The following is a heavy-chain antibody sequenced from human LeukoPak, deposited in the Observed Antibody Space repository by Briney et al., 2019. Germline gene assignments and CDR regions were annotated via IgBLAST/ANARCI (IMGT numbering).Heavy chain of an antibody. Sequence: SETLSLTCTVSGGSISSGGYYWSWIRQPPGKGLEWIGYIYYSGSTYYNPSLKSRVTRSVDTSKNQLSLKLSSVTAADTAVYYCASSSSWYYFDYWGQGTLVTVSS. CDR2: IYYSGST. CDR1: GGSISSGGYY. CDR3: ASSSSWYYFDY. V-gene: IGHV4-30-4*01. D-gene: IGHD6-13*01. J-gene: IGHJ4*02.